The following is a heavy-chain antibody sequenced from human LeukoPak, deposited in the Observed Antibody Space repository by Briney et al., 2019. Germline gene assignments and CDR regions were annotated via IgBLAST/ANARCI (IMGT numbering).Heavy chain of an antibody. CDR3: AKGNYDLPDY. CDR2: ISYDGSNK. J-gene: IGHJ4*02. CDR1: GFTFSSYG. D-gene: IGHD3-3*01. V-gene: IGHV3-30*18. Sequence: GGSLRLSCAASGFTFSSYGMHWVRQAPGKGLEWVAVISYDGSNKYYADSVKGRFTISRDNSKNTLYLQMNSLRAEDTAVYYCAKGNYDLPDYWGQGTLVTVFS.